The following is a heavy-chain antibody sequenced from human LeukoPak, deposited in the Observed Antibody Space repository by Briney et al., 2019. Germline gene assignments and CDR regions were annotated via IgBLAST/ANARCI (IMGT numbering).Heavy chain of an antibody. V-gene: IGHV3-48*03. CDR3: ARYCSSTSCSTLSYGMDV. CDR1: GFTCSSYE. Sequence: GGSRLLSGASGGFTCSSYERNWFRQAPGKGRRGFAYISGSGSTIYYAASVKGRFNISRDNAKNSLYLQMNSLRAEDTAVYYCARYCSSTSCSTLSYGMDVWGKGTTVTVSS. CDR2: ISGSGSTI. D-gene: IGHD2-2*01. J-gene: IGHJ6*04.